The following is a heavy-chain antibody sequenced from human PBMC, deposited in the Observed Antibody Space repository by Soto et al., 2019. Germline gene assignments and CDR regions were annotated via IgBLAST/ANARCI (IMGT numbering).Heavy chain of an antibody. Sequence: PGGSLRLSWATSGVAVGSNYLSWFRQAPGKGLEWVSVIYSGGSTYYADSVKGRFTISRDNSKNTLYLQMNSLRAEDTAVYYCARGSTYCTNGVCYPSSSTEIDAWGKRNALPISS. CDR3: ARGSTYCTNGVCYPSSSTEIDA. V-gene: IGHV3-66*01. CDR1: GVAVGSNY. D-gene: IGHD2-8*01. CDR2: IYSGGST. J-gene: IGHJ6*04.